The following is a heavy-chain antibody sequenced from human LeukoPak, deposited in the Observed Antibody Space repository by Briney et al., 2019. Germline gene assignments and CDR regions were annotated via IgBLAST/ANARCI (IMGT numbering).Heavy chain of an antibody. CDR3: ARDNNRNDDS. Sequence: PGGSLRLSCAASGFTFSSYVVNWVRQAPGKGLEWVSTISGSGGSTYYADSVKGRFTISRDNSKNTRYLQMNNLRAEDTAVYYCARDNNRNDDSWGQGSLVTVSS. D-gene: IGHD1-14*01. CDR2: ISGSGGST. CDR1: GFTFSSYV. J-gene: IGHJ5*02. V-gene: IGHV3-23*01.